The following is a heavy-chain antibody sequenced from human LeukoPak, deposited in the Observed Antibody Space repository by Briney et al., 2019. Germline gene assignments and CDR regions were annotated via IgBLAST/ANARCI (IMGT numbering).Heavy chain of an antibody. J-gene: IGHJ3*02. D-gene: IGHD5-18*01. V-gene: IGHV3-7*01. CDR3: ARDRGWIQHDI. CDR1: GFSFSDSW. Sequence: AGGSLRLACAASGFSFSDSWMTWIRQAPGKGLEWVAFIKGDGSAKKYVDSVKGRFTISGDNAKNSLFLQMNSLRAEDTAVYYCARDRGWIQHDIWGQGTMVTVSS. CDR2: IKGDGSAK.